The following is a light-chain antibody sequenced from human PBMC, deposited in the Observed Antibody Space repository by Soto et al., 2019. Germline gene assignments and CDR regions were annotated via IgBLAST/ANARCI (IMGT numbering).Light chain of an antibody. CDR3: QQYYNLPPFT. CDR1: QDISNY. J-gene: IGKJ3*01. CDR2: DAS. V-gene: IGKV1-33*01. Sequence: DIQMTQSPSSLSASVGDRVTITCQASQDISNYLHGYQQKPGKAPKLLIYDASNLETGVPSRFSERGSGTVFTHTNSRLLPEDIATECCQQYYNLPPFTFGPGTKVDIK.